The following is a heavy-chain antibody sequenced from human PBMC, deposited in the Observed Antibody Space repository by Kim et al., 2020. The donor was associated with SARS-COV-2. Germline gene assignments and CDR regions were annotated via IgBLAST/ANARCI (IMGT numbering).Heavy chain of an antibody. CDR3: ARGLDY. V-gene: IGHV4-39*01. J-gene: IGHJ4*02. Sequence: IFYSGTTYYNPALKRRTTISVDTSKNQFSLKLTSVTAADTAVYYCARGLDYWGQGTLVTVSS. CDR2: IFYSGTT.